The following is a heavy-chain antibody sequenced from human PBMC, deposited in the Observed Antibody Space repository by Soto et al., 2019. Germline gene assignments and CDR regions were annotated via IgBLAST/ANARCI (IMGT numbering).Heavy chain of an antibody. CDR2: IYSTGTT. D-gene: IGHD3-10*01. Sequence: VQLVESGGGLIQPGGSLKLSCAASGFTVGNNYMSWVRQAPGKGLEWVSLIYSTGTTKYADSVKGRFTVSRDNAKNTLYLQMNSLRAEDTALYYCAKDGRGSGSHYNSFGYWGQGTLVTVSS. CDR1: GFTVGNNY. J-gene: IGHJ4*02. V-gene: IGHV3-53*01. CDR3: AKDGRGSGSHYNSFGY.